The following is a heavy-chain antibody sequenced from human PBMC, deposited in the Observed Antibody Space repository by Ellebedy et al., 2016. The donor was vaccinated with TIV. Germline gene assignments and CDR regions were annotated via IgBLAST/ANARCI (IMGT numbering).Heavy chain of an antibody. Sequence: AASVQVSCKASGYTFTSYDINWVRQATVQGLEWLGWMNHNSGNTGYAQKFQGRVTMTRNTSTSTAYMALSSLRSEDTAVYYCAKGLKQDYDCWSGYYTSPDYYYGMDVWGQGTTVTVSS. CDR2: MNHNSGNT. J-gene: IGHJ6*02. D-gene: IGHD3-3*01. CDR1: GYTFTSYD. V-gene: IGHV1-8*01. CDR3: AKGLKQDYDCWSGYYTSPDYYYGMDV.